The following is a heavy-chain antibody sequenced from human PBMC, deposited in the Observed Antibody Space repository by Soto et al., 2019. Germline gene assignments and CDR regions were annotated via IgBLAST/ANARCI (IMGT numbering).Heavy chain of an antibody. J-gene: IGHJ6*02. CDR3: AKVVKYDVLTGYYKGPDYYGMDV. CDR2: ISGSGGST. Sequence: EVQLVESGGGLVKPGGSLRLSCAASGFTFSIYSMNWVRQAPGKGLEWVSLISGSGGSTHYADSVEGRFTISRDNSKNTLYLEMDSLRAEDTAVYYCAKVVKYDVLTGYYKGPDYYGMDVWGQGTTVTVSS. V-gene: IGHV3-23*04. D-gene: IGHD3-9*01. CDR1: GFTFSIYS.